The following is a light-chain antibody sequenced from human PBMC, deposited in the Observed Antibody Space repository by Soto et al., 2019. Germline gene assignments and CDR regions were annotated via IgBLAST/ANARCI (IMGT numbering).Light chain of an antibody. Sequence: QSALTQPASVSGSPGQSITISCTGTSRDVGTYNYVSWYQQHPGKAPKLMIYEVSNRPSGVSNRFSGSKSGNTASLTISGLHAEDEADYYCISYTSSSTFDVFGTGTKVTVL. CDR3: ISYTSSSTFDV. CDR1: SRDVGTYNY. J-gene: IGLJ1*01. CDR2: EVS. V-gene: IGLV2-14*01.